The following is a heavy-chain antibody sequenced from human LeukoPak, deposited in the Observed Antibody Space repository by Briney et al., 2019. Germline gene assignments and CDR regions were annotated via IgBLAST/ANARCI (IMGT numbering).Heavy chain of an antibody. CDR1: GFTFSSYW. D-gene: IGHD6-19*01. CDR2: LNSDGSTT. V-gene: IGHV3-74*01. J-gene: IGHJ4*02. Sequence: PGGSLRLSCAASGFTFSSYWMHWVRQAPGKGLVWVSRLNSDGSTTSYADSVQGRFTISRDNAKNTLYLQMNSLRAEDTAVYYCARDLGWYSDYWGQGTLVTVSS. CDR3: ARDLGWYSDY.